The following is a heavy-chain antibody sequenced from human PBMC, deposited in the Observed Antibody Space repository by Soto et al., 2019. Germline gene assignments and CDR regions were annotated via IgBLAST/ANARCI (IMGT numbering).Heavy chain of an antibody. D-gene: IGHD6-13*01. CDR3: ARSFCVAEAGPFDY. CDR2: IYYSGST. Sequence: SETLSLTCAVSGGSISSGGYSWSWIRQPPGKGLEWIGYIYYSGSTYYNPSLKSRVTISVDTSKNQFSLKLSSVTAADTAVYYCARSFCVAEAGPFDYWGQGNPVTGSS. CDR1: GGSISSGGYS. V-gene: IGHV4-31*11. J-gene: IGHJ4*02.